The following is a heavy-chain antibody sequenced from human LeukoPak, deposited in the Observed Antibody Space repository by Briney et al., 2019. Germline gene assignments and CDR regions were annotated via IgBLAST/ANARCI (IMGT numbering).Heavy chain of an antibody. Sequence: ASVKVSCKASGYTFTSYDINWVRQATGQGLEWMGWMNPNSGNTGYAQKFQGRVTMTRNTSISTAYVELSSLRSEDTAVYYCARKDTTKGYYYYGMDVLGQGTTVTVSS. CDR2: MNPNSGNT. V-gene: IGHV1-8*01. CDR3: ARKDTTKGYYYYGMDV. CDR1: GYTFTSYD. J-gene: IGHJ6*02. D-gene: IGHD1-14*01.